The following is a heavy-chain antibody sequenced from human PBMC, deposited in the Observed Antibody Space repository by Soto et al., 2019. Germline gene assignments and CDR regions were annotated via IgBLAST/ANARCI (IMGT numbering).Heavy chain of an antibody. J-gene: IGHJ6*03. D-gene: IGHD3-10*01. CDR2: MNPNSGNT. CDR1: GYTFTSYD. V-gene: IGHV1-8*01. CDR3: ARLDRLLWFGEDYYYYMDV. Sequence: ASVKVSCKASGYTFTSYDINWVRQATGQGLEWMGWMNPNSGNTGYAQKFQGRVTMTRKTSISTAYMELSSLRSEDTAVYYCARLDRLLWFGEDYYYYMDVWGKGTTVTVSS.